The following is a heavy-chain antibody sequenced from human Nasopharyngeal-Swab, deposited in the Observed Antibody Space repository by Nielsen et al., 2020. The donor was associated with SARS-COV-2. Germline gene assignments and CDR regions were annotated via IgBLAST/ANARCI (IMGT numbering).Heavy chain of an antibody. D-gene: IGHD1-26*01. V-gene: IGHV4-39*01. CDR3: ARRTEYRASYYLGGYFDY. J-gene: IGHJ4*02. CDR1: GVSSSSSNYY. Sequence: SETLSLTCRVSGVSSSSSNYYWGWIRQPPGKGLEWIAGLYYSGFTYYNPSLKSRVTISVDTSKNQVSLKLSSVTAADTAVYYCARRTEYRASYYLGGYFDYWGQGTLVTVSS. CDR2: LYYSGFT.